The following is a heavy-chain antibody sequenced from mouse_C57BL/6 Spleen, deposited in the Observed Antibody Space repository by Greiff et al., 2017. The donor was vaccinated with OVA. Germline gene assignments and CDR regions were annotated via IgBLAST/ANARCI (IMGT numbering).Heavy chain of an antibody. CDR2: IYPSDSET. CDR1: GYTFTSYW. CDR3: AYGNYVYFDY. V-gene: IGHV1-61*01. Sequence: QVQLQQPGAELVRPGSSVKLSCKASGYTFTSYWMDWVKQRPGQGLEWIGNIYPSDSETHYNQKFKDKATLTVDKSSSTAYMQLSSLTSEDSAVYYCAYGNYVYFDYWGQGTTLTVSS. J-gene: IGHJ2*01. D-gene: IGHD2-1*01.